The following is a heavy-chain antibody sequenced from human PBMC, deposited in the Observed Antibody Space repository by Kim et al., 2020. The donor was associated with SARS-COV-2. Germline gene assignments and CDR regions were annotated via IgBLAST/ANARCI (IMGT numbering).Heavy chain of an antibody. J-gene: IGHJ6*02. V-gene: IGHV3-21*04. D-gene: IGHD2-2*01. CDR3: TRDLAPATYSYYYSGMDV. CDR2: MSSTSSHI. CDR1: GFTFSSYS. Sequence: GGSLRLSCVASGFTFSSYSMNWVRQAPGKGPEWVSSMSSTSSHIYYAPSVKGRFTISRDNAKNSLYLHMNSLRAEDTALYYCTRDLAPATYSYYYSGMDVWGQGTTVTVSS.